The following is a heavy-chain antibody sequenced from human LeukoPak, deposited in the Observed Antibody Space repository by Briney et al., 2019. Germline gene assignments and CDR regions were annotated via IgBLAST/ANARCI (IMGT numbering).Heavy chain of an antibody. Sequence: ASVKVSCKASGGTFSSYAISWVRQAPGQGLEWMGGIIPIFGTANYAQKFQGRVTITADESTSTAYMELSSLRSEDTAVYYCARRVVRYYYYYYMDVWGKGTTVTVSS. CDR2: IIPIFGTA. CDR3: ARRVVRYYYYYYMDV. D-gene: IGHD2-15*01. J-gene: IGHJ6*03. V-gene: IGHV1-69*13. CDR1: GGTFSSYA.